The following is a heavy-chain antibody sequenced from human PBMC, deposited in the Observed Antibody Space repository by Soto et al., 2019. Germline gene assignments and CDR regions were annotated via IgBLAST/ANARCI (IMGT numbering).Heavy chain of an antibody. CDR3: ARSANYYGSGSYYQPGNY. J-gene: IGHJ4*02. CDR2: IIPIFGTA. CDR1: GGTFSSYA. Sequence: QVQLVQSGAEVKKPGSSVKVSCKASGGTFSSYAISWVRQAPGQGLEWMGGIIPIFGTANYAQKFQGRVTITADESTSTAYMELSSLRSEDTAVYYCARSANYYGSGSYYQPGNYWGQGTLVTVSS. V-gene: IGHV1-69*12. D-gene: IGHD3-10*01.